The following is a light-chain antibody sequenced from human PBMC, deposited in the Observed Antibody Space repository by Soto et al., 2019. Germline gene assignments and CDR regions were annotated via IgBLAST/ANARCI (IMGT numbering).Light chain of an antibody. Sequence: QSVLTQTASVSGSPGQSITISCTGTSSDVGGYNSVSWYQQHPGKAPKLMIYEVTNRPSGVSNRFSGSKSGNTASLTISGLQAEDEADYYCTSYTSSSTLVFGGGTKLTVL. J-gene: IGLJ2*01. CDR3: TSYTSSSTLV. CDR2: EVT. CDR1: SSDVGGYNS. V-gene: IGLV2-14*01.